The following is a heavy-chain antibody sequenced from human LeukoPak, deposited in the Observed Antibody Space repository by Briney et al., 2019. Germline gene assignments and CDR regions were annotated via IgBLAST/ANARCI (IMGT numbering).Heavy chain of an antibody. CDR1: GGSFSGYY. Sequence: SETLSLTCAVYGGSFSGYYWSWIRQPPGKGLEWIGEINHSGSTNYNPSLKSRVTISVDTYKNQFSLKLSSVTAADTAVYYCARQSGSPADYFDYWGQGTLVTVSS. CDR2: INHSGST. CDR3: ARQSGSPADYFDY. J-gene: IGHJ4*02. V-gene: IGHV4-34*01. D-gene: IGHD3-3*01.